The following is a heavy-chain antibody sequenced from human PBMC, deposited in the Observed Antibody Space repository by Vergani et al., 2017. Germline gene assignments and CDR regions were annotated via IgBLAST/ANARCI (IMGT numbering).Heavy chain of an antibody. CDR1: GFTFSSYS. D-gene: IGHD6-19*01. Sequence: EVQLLESGGGLAQPGGSLRLSCAASGFTFSSYSMNWVRQAPGKGLEWVSYICSSSSTIYYADSVRGRFTISRDNSKNTLYLQMNSLRAEDTAVYYCARDSPLYSSGWQTRVSYYFDYWGQGTLVTVSS. V-gene: IGHV3-48*01. CDR3: ARDSPLYSSGWQTRVSYYFDY. CDR2: ICSSSSTI. J-gene: IGHJ4*02.